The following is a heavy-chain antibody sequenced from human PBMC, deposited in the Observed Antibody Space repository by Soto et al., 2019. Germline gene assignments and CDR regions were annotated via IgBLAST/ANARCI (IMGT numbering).Heavy chain of an antibody. CDR1: GYTFSSQE. CDR3: AGTSYDNSYAMAF. D-gene: IGHD3-22*01. J-gene: IGHJ6*04. CDR2: ISTYNGNK. V-gene: IGHV1-18*01. Sequence: QVQLVQSGAEVKTPGASVKVSCKASGYTFSSQEITWVRQAPGQGLEWMGWISTYNGNKDYAQKFQGRVTMTTDTVTSTGYMDHRSLRSDDTAVYYCAGTSYDNSYAMAFWGKGTTVIVSS.